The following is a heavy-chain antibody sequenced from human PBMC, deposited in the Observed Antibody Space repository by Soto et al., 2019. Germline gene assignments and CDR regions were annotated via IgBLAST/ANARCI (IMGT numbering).Heavy chain of an antibody. V-gene: IGHV1-69*12. CDR2: IIPIFATA. J-gene: IGHJ4*02. D-gene: IGHD3-10*01. Sequence: QVQLVQPGAEVKKTASSVKVSCKASGGTFSSYTISWVRQAPGHGLEWMGGIIPIFATANYAHQFQGRITISADLSTNTAHMELSSLRSDDPAVYYCAGETGQVRGRYFDAWGQGTLVTVSS. CDR1: GGTFSSYT. CDR3: AGETGQVRGRYFDA.